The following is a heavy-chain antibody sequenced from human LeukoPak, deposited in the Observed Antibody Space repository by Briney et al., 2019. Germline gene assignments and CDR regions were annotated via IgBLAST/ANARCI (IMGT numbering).Heavy chain of an antibody. J-gene: IGHJ3*02. V-gene: IGHV3-21*01. CDR3: ARDWADYYDSSGYFRAFDI. CDR1: GFTFSSYS. CDR2: ISSSSSYI. Sequence: RTGGSLRLSCAASGFTFSSYSMNWVRQAPGKGLEWVSSISSSSSYIYYADSVKGRFTISRDNAKNSLYLQMNSLRAEDTAVYYCARDWADYYDSSGYFRAFDIWGQGTRVTVSS. D-gene: IGHD3-22*01.